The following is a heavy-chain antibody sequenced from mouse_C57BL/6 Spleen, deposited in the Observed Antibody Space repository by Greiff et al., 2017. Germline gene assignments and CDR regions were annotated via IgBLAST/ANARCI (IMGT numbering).Heavy chain of an antibody. CDR1: GFTFSDYG. V-gene: IGHV5-17*01. D-gene: IGHD2-4*01. CDR2: ISSGSSTI. Sequence: VQLKESGGGLVKPGGSLKLSCAASGFTFSDYGMHWVRQAPEKGLEWVAYISSGSSTIYYADTVKGRVTISRDNAKNTLFLQMTSLRSEDTAMYYCARTEDYDDYAMDYWGQGTSVTVSS. CDR3: ARTEDYDDYAMDY. J-gene: IGHJ4*01.